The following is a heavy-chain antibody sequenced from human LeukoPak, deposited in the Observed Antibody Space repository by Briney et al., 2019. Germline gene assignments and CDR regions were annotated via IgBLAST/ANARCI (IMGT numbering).Heavy chain of an antibody. D-gene: IGHD3-10*01. CDR2: VSWNSGSI. CDR3: AKGPAGTGRTYNWFDP. V-gene: IGHV3-9*01. J-gene: IGHJ5*02. CDR1: GFTFDDYA. Sequence: PGRSLRLSCAASGFTFDDYAMHWVRHAPGKGLEWVSGVSWNSGSIGYADSVKGRFTISRDNAKNSLYLQMNSLRAVDTALYYCAKGPAGTGRTYNWFDPWGQGTLVTVSS.